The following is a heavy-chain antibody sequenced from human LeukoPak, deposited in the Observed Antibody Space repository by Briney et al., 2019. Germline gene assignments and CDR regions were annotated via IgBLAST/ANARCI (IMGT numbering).Heavy chain of an antibody. Sequence: GASVKVSCKASGYTFTSYGISWVRQAPGQGLEWMGWISAYNGNTNYAQKLQGRVTMTTDTSTSTAYMELRSLRSDDTAVYYCARVYGSAARVYYYYYMDVWGKGTTVTISS. J-gene: IGHJ6*03. CDR3: ARVYGSAARVYYYYYMDV. CDR2: ISAYNGNT. V-gene: IGHV1-18*01. CDR1: GYTFTSYG. D-gene: IGHD3-10*01.